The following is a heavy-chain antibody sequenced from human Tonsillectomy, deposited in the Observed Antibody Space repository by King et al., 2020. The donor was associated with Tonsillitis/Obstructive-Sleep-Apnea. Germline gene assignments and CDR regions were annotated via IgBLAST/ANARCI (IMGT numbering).Heavy chain of an antibody. CDR1: GFTFSRYW. CDR3: ARDSGILGYTFGQGTKLEIKPSTKGPSVFPPGTLLQEHV. Sequence: VQLVESGGGLVQPGGSLRLSCAVSGFTFSRYWMSWVRQAPGKGLEWVANINEDGSEKDYVDSVKGRFTISRDNAKSSLYLQMNSLRAEDTAVYFCARDSGILGYTFGQGTKLEIKPSTKGPSVFPPGTLLQEHVWG. J-gene: IGHJ6*01. D-gene: IGHD2-15*01. CDR2: INEDGSEK. V-gene: IGHV3-7*03.